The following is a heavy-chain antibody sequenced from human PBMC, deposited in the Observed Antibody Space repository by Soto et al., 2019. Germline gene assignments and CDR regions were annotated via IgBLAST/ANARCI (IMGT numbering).Heavy chain of an antibody. CDR3: ARIAVACHHLSIDL. D-gene: IGHD6-19*01. J-gene: IGHJ2*01. V-gene: IGHV3-48*01. CDR1: GFTFSSYS. Sequence: EVQLVESGGGLVQPGGSLRLSCAASGFTFSSYSMNWVRQAPGKGLEWVSDISSSSSTIYYADSVKGRFTISRDNAKKSLYLQMNSLRAEDTAVYYCARIAVACHHLSIDLLGRGTLVTVSS. CDR2: ISSSSSTI.